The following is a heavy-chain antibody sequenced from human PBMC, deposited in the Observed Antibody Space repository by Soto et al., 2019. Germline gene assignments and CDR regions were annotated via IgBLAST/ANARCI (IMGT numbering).Heavy chain of an antibody. Sequence: SGPTLVNXTETLTLTCTVSGFSLSKARMGVSWIRQPPGKALEWLAHIFWNDERSYNTSLKSRLTISRDTSKSQVVLTMTNVDPVDTGTYFCARALREELPIYYFDSWGQGTLVTVSS. J-gene: IGHJ4*02. CDR2: IFWNDER. V-gene: IGHV2-26*01. CDR1: GFSLSKARMG. D-gene: IGHD1-7*01. CDR3: ARALREELPIYYFDS.